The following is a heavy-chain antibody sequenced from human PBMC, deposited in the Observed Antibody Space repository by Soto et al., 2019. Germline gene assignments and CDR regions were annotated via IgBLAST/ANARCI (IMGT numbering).Heavy chain of an antibody. V-gene: IGHV4-59*01. Sequence: SETLSLTCTVSGGSISSYYWSWIRQSPGKGLEWIGYMYYSGSTDYNPSLKSRVTISIDTSRNQFSLKLSSVTAADTAVYYCARGTFGVVKDWGQGTLVTVSS. CDR1: GGSISSYY. D-gene: IGHD3-3*01. CDR2: MYYSGST. J-gene: IGHJ4*02. CDR3: ARGTFGVVKD.